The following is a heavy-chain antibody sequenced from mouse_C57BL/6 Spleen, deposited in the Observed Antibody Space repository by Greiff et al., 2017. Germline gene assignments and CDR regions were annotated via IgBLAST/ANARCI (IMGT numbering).Heavy chain of an antibody. CDR2: INPYNGDT. Sequence: EVQLQESGPELVKPGDSVKISCKASGYSFTGYFMNWVMQSHGKSLEWIGRINPYNGDTFYNQKFKGKATLTVDKSSSTAHMELRSLTSEDSAVYYCAREAYYGSSFYWYFDVWGTGTTVTVSS. D-gene: IGHD1-1*01. CDR1: GYSFTGYF. CDR3: AREAYYGSSFYWYFDV. V-gene: IGHV1-20*01. J-gene: IGHJ1*03.